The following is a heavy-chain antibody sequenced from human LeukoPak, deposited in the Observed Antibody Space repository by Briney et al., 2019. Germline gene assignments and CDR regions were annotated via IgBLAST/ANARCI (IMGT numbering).Heavy chain of an antibody. CDR3: ARDVSSGSSKTFDY. Sequence: PGGSLRLSCAASGFTFSSYNMNWVRQAPGKGLEWVSSISSSSSYIYYADSVKGRFTISRDNAKNSLYLQMNSLRVEDTAVYYCARDVSSGSSKTFDYWGQGTLVTVSS. CDR2: ISSSSSYI. V-gene: IGHV3-21*01. CDR1: GFTFSSYN. J-gene: IGHJ4*02. D-gene: IGHD1-26*01.